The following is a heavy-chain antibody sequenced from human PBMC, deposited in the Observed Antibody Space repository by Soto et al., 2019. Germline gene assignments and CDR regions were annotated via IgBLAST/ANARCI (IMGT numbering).Heavy chain of an antibody. D-gene: IGHD3-16*02. CDR3: ASRYLY. CDR2: IDSSGST. CDR1: GDSISNGDYY. V-gene: IGHV4-30-4*02. J-gene: IGHJ4*02. Sequence: SDTLSLTCTVSGDSISNGDYYWSWTRQPPGRGLEWIGYIDSSGSTYYNPSLKSRLTMSVDMSKNQFSLRLTSVTAADTAVYYCASRYLYWGQGLLVTVSS.